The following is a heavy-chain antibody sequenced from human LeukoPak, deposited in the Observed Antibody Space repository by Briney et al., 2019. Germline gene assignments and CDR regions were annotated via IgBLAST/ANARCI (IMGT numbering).Heavy chain of an antibody. Sequence: GESLKISCKGSGYSFTSYWIGWVRQMPGKGLEWMGTIYPDDSDTRYSPSFQGQVTISADKSISTAYLQWSSLRASDTAMYYCARERSSQGYFDFWGQGTLVTVSS. CDR3: ARERSSQGYFDF. CDR2: IYPDDSDT. D-gene: IGHD6-6*01. J-gene: IGHJ4*02. V-gene: IGHV5-51*01. CDR1: GYSFTSYW.